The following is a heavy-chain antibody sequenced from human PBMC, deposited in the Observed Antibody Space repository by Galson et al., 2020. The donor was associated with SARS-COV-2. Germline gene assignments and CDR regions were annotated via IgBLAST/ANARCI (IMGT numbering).Heavy chain of an antibody. CDR3: AKDQYNSWGNAYDI. D-gene: IGHD6-6*01. J-gene: IGHJ3*02. V-gene: IGHV3-23*01. Sequence: GGSLRLSCAASGLTFSNYGMTWVRQAPGKGLEWVAHVSRGGDRTFYAKSVRGRFTISRDNSKNTLYLQIKSLRAEDTAIYYCAKDQYNSWGNAYDIWGQGTMVTVSS. CDR1: GLTFSNYG. CDR2: VSRGGDRT.